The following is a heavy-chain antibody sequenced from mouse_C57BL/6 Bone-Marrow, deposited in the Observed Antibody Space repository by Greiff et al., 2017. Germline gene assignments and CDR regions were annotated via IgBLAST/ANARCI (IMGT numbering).Heavy chain of an antibody. CDR2: IWSGGST. CDR3: ARNYDGVPFDV. J-gene: IGHJ1*03. Sequence: VKVVESGPGLVQPSQSLSITCTVSGFSLTSYGVHWVRQSPGKGLEWLGVIWSGGSTDYNAAFISRLSISKDNSKSQVFFKMNSLQADDTAIYYCARNYDGVPFDVWGTGTTVTVSS. CDR1: GFSLTSYG. D-gene: IGHD2-3*01. V-gene: IGHV2-2*01.